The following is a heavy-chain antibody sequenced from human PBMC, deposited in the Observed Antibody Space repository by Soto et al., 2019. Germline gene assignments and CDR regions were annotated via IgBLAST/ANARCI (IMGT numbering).Heavy chain of an antibody. CDR1: GYTFTGYY. Sequence: ASVKVSCKASGYTFTGYYMHWVRQAPGQGLEWMGWINPNSGGTNYAQKFQGRVTMTRDTSISTAYMELSRLRSDDTAVYYCARELTIAAPHYYGMDVWGQGTTVTVS. V-gene: IGHV1-2*02. D-gene: IGHD6-13*01. CDR3: ARELTIAAPHYYGMDV. J-gene: IGHJ6*02. CDR2: INPNSGGT.